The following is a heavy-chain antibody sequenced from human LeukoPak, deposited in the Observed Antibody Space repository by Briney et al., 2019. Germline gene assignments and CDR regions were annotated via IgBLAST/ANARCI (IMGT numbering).Heavy chain of an antibody. CDR2: ISR. J-gene: IGHJ4*02. Sequence: GGSLRLSCAASGFTFSDHYMSWVRQTPGKGLEWVSRISRDTESVKYRFTISRDNTKNSLYLQMNSPRVDDTAVYYCARDPDTSSKVDYWGQGTLVTVSS. CDR1: GFTFSDHY. CDR3: ARDPDTSSKVDY. V-gene: IGHV3-69-1*01. D-gene: IGHD6-6*01.